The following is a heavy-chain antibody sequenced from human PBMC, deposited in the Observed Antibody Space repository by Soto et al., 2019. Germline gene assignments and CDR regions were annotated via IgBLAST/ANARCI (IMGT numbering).Heavy chain of an antibody. V-gene: IGHV4-39*01. CDR2: IFYTGTT. CDR3: VRHSGAGSANYPGMEV. Sequence: SETLSPTCTVSGGTISTTDYHWSWIRQPPGEGLDWIASIFYTGTTYYKSSLRSRLTISIDPSKMQFSLQLSSVTDTDTAIYFCVRHSGAGSANYPGMEVWGQGTTVTVS. CDR1: GGTISTTDYH. J-gene: IGHJ6*02. D-gene: IGHD1-26*01.